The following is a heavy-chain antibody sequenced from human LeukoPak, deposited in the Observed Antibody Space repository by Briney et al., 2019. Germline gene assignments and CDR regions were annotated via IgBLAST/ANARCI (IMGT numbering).Heavy chain of an antibody. CDR3: EKGLFGGCSSTSRYTFDY. Sequence: GGSLRLSCAASGFTFSSYAMSWVRQAPGKGLEWVSAISGIGGSTYYADSVKGRFTISRDNSKNTLYPQMNSLRAEDTAVCYCEKGLFGGCSSTSRYTFDYWGQGTLVTVSS. D-gene: IGHD2-2*02. V-gene: IGHV3-23*01. CDR1: GFTFSSYA. J-gene: IGHJ4*02. CDR2: ISGIGGST.